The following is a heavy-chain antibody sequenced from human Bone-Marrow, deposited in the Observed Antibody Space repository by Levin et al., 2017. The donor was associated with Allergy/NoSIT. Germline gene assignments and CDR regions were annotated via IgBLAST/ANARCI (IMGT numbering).Heavy chain of an antibody. CDR1: GYTFTSYA. Sequence: ASVKVSCKASGYTFTSYAMHWVRQAPGQRLEWMGWINAGNGNTKYSQKFKGRVTITRDTSASTAYMELSSLRSEDTAVYYCARGKLRYCSGGSCYSSYYYYYMDVWGKGTTVTVSS. CDR3: ARGKLRYCSGGSCYSSYYYYYMDV. D-gene: IGHD2-15*01. V-gene: IGHV1-3*01. J-gene: IGHJ6*03. CDR2: INAGNGNT.